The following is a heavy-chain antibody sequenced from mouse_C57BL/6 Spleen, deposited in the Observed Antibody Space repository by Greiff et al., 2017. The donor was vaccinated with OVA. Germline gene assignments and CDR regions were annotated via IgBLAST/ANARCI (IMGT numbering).Heavy chain of an antibody. CDR2: IYPRSGNT. V-gene: IGHV1-81*01. D-gene: IGHD2-4*01. J-gene: IGHJ1*03. CDR3: ARWGSGLRRERYFDV. Sequence: QVQLQQSGAELARPGASVKLSCKASGYTFTSYGISWVKQRTGQGLEWIGEIYPRSGNTYYNEKFKGKATLTADKASSTAYMELRSLTSEDSAVYFGARWGSGLRRERYFDVWGTGTTVTVSS. CDR1: GYTFTSYG.